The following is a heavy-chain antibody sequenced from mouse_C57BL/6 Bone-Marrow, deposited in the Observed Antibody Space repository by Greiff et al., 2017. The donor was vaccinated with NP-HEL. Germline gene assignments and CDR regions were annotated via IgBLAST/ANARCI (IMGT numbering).Heavy chain of an antibody. CDR1: GYTFTSYW. Sequence: QVQLQQPGAELVRPGTSVKLSCKASGYTFTSYWMHWVKQRPGQGLEWIGVIDPSDSYTNYNQKFKGKATLTVDTSSSTAYMQLSSLTSEDSAVYYCAPSRDYTWFAYWGQGTRVTVSA. V-gene: IGHV1-59*01. CDR3: APSRDYTWFAY. D-gene: IGHD2-4*01. CDR2: IDPSDSYT. J-gene: IGHJ3*01.